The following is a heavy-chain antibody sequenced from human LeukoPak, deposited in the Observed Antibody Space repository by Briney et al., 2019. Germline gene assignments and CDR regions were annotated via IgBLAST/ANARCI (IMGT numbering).Heavy chain of an antibody. CDR2: ISAYNGNT. D-gene: IGHD3-3*01. J-gene: IGHJ3*02. V-gene: IGHV1-18*01. CDR3: ARADYDFWSGYYGAFDI. Sequence: ASVKVSCKAPGYTFTSYGISWVRQAPGQGLEWMGWISAYNGNTNYAQKLQGRVTMTTDTSTSTAYMELRSLRSDDTAVYYCARADYDFWSGYYGAFDIWGQGTMVTVSS. CDR1: GYTFTSYG.